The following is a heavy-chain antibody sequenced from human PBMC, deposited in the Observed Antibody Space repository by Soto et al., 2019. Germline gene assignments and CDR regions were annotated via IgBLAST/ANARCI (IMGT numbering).Heavy chain of an antibody. V-gene: IGHV3-23*01. J-gene: IGHJ4*02. CDR1: GFTFSSYA. Sequence: VGFLRLSCAASGFTFSSYAMSWVRQAPGKGLEWVSAISGSGGSTYYADSVKGRFTISRDNSKNTLYLQMNSLRAEDTAVYYCAKVNGYCSGGSCSPFDYWGQGTLVTVSS. D-gene: IGHD2-15*01. CDR3: AKVNGYCSGGSCSPFDY. CDR2: ISGSGGST.